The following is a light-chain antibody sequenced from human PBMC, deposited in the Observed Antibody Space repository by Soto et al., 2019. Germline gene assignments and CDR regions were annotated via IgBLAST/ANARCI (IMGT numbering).Light chain of an antibody. Sequence: QSALTQPASVSGSPGQSITISCTGTSSDVGGYNHVSWYQQHPAKAPKLRISEVGNRPSGVSNHFSGYQSGNTASLIISGLQAEDEADYYCSSYSTNSSPDVGFGGGTQLAVL. J-gene: IGLJ2*01. CDR2: EVG. V-gene: IGLV2-14*01. CDR3: SSYSTNSSPDVG. CDR1: SSDVGGYNH.